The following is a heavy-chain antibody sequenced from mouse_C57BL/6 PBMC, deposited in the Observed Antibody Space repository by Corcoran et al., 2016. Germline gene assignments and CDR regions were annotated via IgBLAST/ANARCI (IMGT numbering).Heavy chain of an antibody. D-gene: IGHD2-3*01. V-gene: IGHV3-6*01. Sequence: DVQLQESGPGLVKPSQSLSLTCSVTGYSITSGYSWNWIRQFPGNKLEWMGYISYDGSNNYNPSLKNRISITRDTSKNQFFLKLNSVTTEDTATYYCARDLLDGWDYWGQGTTLTVSS. CDR2: ISYDGSN. J-gene: IGHJ2*01. CDR3: ARDLLDGWDY. CDR1: GYSITSGYS.